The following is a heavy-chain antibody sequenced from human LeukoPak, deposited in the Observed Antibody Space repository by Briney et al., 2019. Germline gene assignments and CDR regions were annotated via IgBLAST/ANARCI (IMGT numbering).Heavy chain of an antibody. Sequence: PSETLSLTCTVSGGSISSSSSHYWAWIRQPPGKGLEWIGTMSNSGSTYYNPSLKSRVTISGDTSKNQFSLKLSSVTAADTAVYYCARGYYDSSGYYFDYWGQGTLVTVSS. V-gene: IGHV4-39*01. CDR1: GGSISSSSSHY. J-gene: IGHJ4*02. CDR3: ARGYYDSSGYYFDY. D-gene: IGHD3-22*01. CDR2: MSNSGST.